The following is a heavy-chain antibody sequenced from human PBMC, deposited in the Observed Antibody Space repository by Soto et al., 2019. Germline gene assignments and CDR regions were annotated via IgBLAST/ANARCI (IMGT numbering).Heavy chain of an antibody. V-gene: IGHV3-23*01. D-gene: IGHD1-7*01. CDR3: ARATSRAGITGTTLDY. Sequence: HPGGSLRLSCAASGFTFSSYGMGWVRQAPGKGLEWVSGIRRSGSSTHYADSVKGRFTISRDNAKNSLYLQMNSLRAEDTAVYYCARATSRAGITGTTLDYWGQGTLVTVS. J-gene: IGHJ4*02. CDR2: IRRSGSST. CDR1: GFTFSSYG.